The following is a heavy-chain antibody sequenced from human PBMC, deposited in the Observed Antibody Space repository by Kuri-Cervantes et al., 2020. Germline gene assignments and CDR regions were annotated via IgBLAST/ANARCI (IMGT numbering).Heavy chain of an antibody. CDR1: GGSISSSSYY. CDR3: ARVGLWWAMVRGVIYDY. Sequence: GSLRLSCTVSGGSISSSSYYWGWIRQPPGKGLEWIGSIYYSGSTYYNPSLKSRVTISVDTSKNQFSLKLSSVTAADTAACYCARVGLWWAMVRGVIYDYWGQGTLVTVSS. V-gene: IGHV4-39*01. J-gene: IGHJ4*02. D-gene: IGHD3-10*01. CDR2: IYYSGST.